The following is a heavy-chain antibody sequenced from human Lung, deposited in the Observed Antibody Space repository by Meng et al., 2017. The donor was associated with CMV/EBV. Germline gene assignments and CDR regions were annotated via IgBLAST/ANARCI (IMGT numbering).Heavy chain of an antibody. J-gene: IGHJ6*02. V-gene: IGHV4-39*07. Sequence: SXTXSLXCTVSGGSIRSTDYYWGWIRQPPGKGLEWIGNIFYTGNAYRNPSLKSRVTISVDTSKNHFSLKMSSVTAADTGVYYCARDSGGAPHSGMDVWGLGTTVTVSS. CDR2: IFYTGNA. D-gene: IGHD3-10*01. CDR1: GGSIRSTDYY. CDR3: ARDSGGAPHSGMDV.